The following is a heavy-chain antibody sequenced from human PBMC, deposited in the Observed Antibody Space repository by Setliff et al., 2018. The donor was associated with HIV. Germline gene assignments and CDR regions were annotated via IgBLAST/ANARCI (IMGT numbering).Heavy chain of an antibody. CDR1: GVSTSSHY. Sequence: SETLSLTCTVSGVSTSSHYWVWIRQPAGRGLEWIGRIHTSDTTRYNPSLQSRVAMSVDTAKNQFSLKLTSVSAADTAVYYCARGVAAAGMLMDVWGKGTTVTVSS. CDR3: ARGVAAAGMLMDV. D-gene: IGHD6-13*01. V-gene: IGHV4-4*07. J-gene: IGHJ6*03. CDR2: IHTSDTT.